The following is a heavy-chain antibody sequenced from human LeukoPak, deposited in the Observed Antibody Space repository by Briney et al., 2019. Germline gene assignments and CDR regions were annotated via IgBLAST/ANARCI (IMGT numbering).Heavy chain of an antibody. Sequence: PSETLSLTCTVSGGSISSYYWSWIRQPPGKGLEWIAYIKYSGTTNYNPSLENRVTISVDTPKNQFSLKLSSVTAADTAVYYCARVRPDEQPYGGFDYWGQGTLVTVSS. CDR2: IKYSGTT. J-gene: IGHJ4*02. CDR1: GGSISSYY. V-gene: IGHV4-59*01. D-gene: IGHD4-23*01. CDR3: ARVRPDEQPYGGFDY.